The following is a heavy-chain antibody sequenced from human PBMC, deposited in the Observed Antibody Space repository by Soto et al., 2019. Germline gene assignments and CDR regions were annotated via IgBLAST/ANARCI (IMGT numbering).Heavy chain of an antibody. D-gene: IGHD2-15*01. V-gene: IGHV5-10-1*01. CDR2: IDPTDSFT. CDR3: ARPASGGSRDAFDF. Sequence: PGESLKISCKASGYKFTTFWLNWVRQTPGKGLERLGRIDPTDSFTNYSPPFEGHVTISVDRSISTAYLQWNSLQASDTAIYYCARPASGGSRDAFDFWGQGTTVTVS. J-gene: IGHJ3*01. CDR1: GYKFTTFW.